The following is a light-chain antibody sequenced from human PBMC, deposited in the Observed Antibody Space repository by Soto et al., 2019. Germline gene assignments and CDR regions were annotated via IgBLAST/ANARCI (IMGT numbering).Light chain of an antibody. CDR1: QSITRN. J-gene: IGKJ1*01. CDR2: GAS. V-gene: IGKV3-15*01. CDR3: QHYNNWPPWT. Sequence: EIVMTQSPATLSVSPGERATLSCRASQSITRNLAWYQQKPGQAPRLLIYGASIRATGIPARFSGSGSGTEFTLTISSLQSEDFAVYYCQHYNNWPPWTFGQGTKVDNK.